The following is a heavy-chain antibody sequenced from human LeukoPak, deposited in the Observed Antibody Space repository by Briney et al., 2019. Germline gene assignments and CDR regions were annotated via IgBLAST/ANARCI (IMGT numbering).Heavy chain of an antibody. CDR2: IYYSGGT. CDR1: GGSISSYY. V-gene: IGHV4-59*06. D-gene: IGHD4-17*01. Sequence: SETLSLTCTVSGGSISSYYWSWIRQHPGKGLEWIGYIYYSGGTYYNPSLKSRVTISADTSKNQFSLNLSSVTAADTAVYYCARGRYGDDAFDVWGQGTMVTVSS. J-gene: IGHJ3*01. CDR3: ARGRYGDDAFDV.